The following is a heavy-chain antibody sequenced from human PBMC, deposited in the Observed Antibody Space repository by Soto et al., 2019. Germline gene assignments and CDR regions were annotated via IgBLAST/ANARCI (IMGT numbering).Heavy chain of an antibody. CDR3: ARDEEP. V-gene: IGHV3-33*01. J-gene: IGHJ5*02. CDR1: GVTFSSYA. CDR2: IWSDGSKK. Sequence: QVQLVESGGGVVQPGRSLRLSCAASGVTFSSYAMHWVRQAPGKGLEWVAVIWSDGSKKYYGDSVKGRFTISRDNSKNTLYLQMKVEDTAVYYYARDEEPWGQGTLVIVSS.